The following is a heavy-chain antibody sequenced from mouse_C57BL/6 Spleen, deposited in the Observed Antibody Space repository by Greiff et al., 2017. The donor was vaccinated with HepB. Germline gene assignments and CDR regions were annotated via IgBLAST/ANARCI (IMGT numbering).Heavy chain of an antibody. V-gene: IGHV5-16*01. Sequence: EVKLMESEGGLVQPGSSMKLSCTASGFTFSDYYMAWVRQVPEKGLEWVANINYDGSSTYYLDSLKSRFIISRDNAKNILYLQMSSLKSEDTATYYCARDRAITSWYFDVWGTGTTVTVSS. CDR3: ARDRAITSWYFDV. CDR1: GFTFSDYY. J-gene: IGHJ1*03. CDR2: INYDGSST. D-gene: IGHD2-4*01.